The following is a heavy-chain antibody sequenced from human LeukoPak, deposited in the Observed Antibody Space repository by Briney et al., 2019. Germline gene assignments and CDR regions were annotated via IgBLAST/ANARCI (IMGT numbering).Heavy chain of an antibody. CDR2: IHYSGST. Sequence: SETLSLTCTVSGGSISSGGYYWSWIRQHPGKGLEWIGYIHYSGSTYYNPSLKSRVTISVNTSKNQFSLKLSSVTAADTAVYYCARDLSVISAKGSAFDIWGQGTMVTVSS. V-gene: IGHV4-31*03. D-gene: IGHD4-11*01. CDR1: GGSISSGGYY. CDR3: ARDLSVISAKGSAFDI. J-gene: IGHJ3*02.